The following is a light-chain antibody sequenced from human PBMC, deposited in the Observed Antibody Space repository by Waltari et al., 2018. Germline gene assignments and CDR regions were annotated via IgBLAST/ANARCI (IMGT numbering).Light chain of an antibody. Sequence: EVVLTQSPVTLSLPPGETVPLSCRASQIVVGAYLAWYQQKPGQAPRLLIHGASSRATDIPDRFSGSGSGTDFTLTISRLEPEDFAVYYCQQYGTSPWAFGQGTKVEIK. J-gene: IGKJ1*01. CDR1: QIVVGAY. V-gene: IGKV3-20*01. CDR3: QQYGTSPWA. CDR2: GAS.